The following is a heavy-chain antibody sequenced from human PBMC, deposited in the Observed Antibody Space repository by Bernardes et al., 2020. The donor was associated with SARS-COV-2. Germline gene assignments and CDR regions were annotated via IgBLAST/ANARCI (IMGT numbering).Heavy chain of an antibody. CDR3: ATMIREIDY. J-gene: IGHJ4*02. D-gene: IGHD3-10*01. V-gene: IGHV1-18*04. CDR1: VDTFNGYV. Sequence: ASVKVSCKASVDTFNGYVFSWVRQAPGQGREGVGLISFHTGQTDYALRFQGRGTMTTDTATRTAFMELRSLRSDDTGMYYCATMIREIDYWGQGTLVTVSS. CDR2: ISFHTGQT.